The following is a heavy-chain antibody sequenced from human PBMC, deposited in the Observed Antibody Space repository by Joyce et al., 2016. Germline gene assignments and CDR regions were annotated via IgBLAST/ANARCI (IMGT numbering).Heavy chain of an antibody. CDR3: TKGYDTGHRVPIY. J-gene: IGHJ4*02. CDR2: INQDGTER. CDR1: GFTFSSYW. D-gene: IGHD3-9*01. V-gene: IGHV3-7*03. Sequence: EVQLVESGGGLVQPGESLRVSCAASGFTFSSYWMTWVRHAPGKGLEWLANINQDGTERHYVDSVKGRFTISRDNAKNSVYLHLNSLGAGDSAVYYCTKGYDTGHRVPIYWGQGTMVTVSS.